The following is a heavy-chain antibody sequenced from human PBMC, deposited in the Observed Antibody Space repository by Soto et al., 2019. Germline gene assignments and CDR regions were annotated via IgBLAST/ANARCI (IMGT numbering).Heavy chain of an antibody. CDR1: GGSISSGGYY. J-gene: IGHJ4*02. Sequence: QVQLQESGPGLVKPSQTLSLTCTVSGGSISSGGYYWSWIRQHPGKGLERIGYIYYSGSTYYNPSLKSRVTIPVDTSKNQFSLKLSSVTAAGTAVYYCARVKRLVLYYFDYWGQGTLVTVSS. CDR2: IYYSGST. V-gene: IGHV4-31*03. D-gene: IGHD6-19*01. CDR3: ARVKRLVLYYFDY.